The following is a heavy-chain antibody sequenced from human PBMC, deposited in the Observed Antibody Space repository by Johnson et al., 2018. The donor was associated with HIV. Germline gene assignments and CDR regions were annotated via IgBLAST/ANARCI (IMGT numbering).Heavy chain of an antibody. CDR3: AKDILRIAAAGIYGASDI. CDR2: ISGSAGST. V-gene: IGHV3-23*04. D-gene: IGHD6-13*01. J-gene: IGHJ3*02. Sequence: VQLVESGGGVVRPGGSLRLSCAASGFTFSSYAMSWVRQAPGKGLEWVSSISGSAGSTYYADSVKGRFTISRDNSKKTLHLLMNSLRAEDTAIYHCAKDILRIAAAGIYGASDIWGQGTMVTVSS. CDR1: GFTFSSYA.